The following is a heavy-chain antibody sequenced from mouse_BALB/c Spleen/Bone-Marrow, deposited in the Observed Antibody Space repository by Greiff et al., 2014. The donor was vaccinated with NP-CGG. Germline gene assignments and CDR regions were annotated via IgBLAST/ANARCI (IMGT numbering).Heavy chain of an antibody. CDR3: AGGYAGWIDY. J-gene: IGHJ2*01. V-gene: IGHV1-69*02. CDR1: GYTFTSYW. CDR2: IDPSDSYT. D-gene: IGHD2-14*01. Sequence: QVQLQQSGAELVKPGATVKLSCKASGYTFTSYWMHWVKQRPGQGLEWIGEIDPSDSYTNYNQKFKGKATLAVDKSSSTAYMQLSSMMSEDSAVYYWAGGYAGWIDYWGQGTTLTVSS.